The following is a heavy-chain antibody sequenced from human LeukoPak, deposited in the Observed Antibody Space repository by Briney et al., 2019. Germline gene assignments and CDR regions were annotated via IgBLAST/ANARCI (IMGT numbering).Heavy chain of an antibody. CDR3: ARLTYYYDSSGYYANWFDP. CDR1: GGSISGGGYY. CDR2: IYYSGST. V-gene: IGHV4-31*03. J-gene: IGHJ5*02. Sequence: SETLSFTCTVSGGSISGGGYYWSWIRQHPGKGLEWIGYIYYSGSTYYNPSLKSRVTISVDTSKNQFSLKLSSVTAADRAVYYCARLTYYYDSSGYYANWFDPWGQGTLVTVSS. D-gene: IGHD3-22*01.